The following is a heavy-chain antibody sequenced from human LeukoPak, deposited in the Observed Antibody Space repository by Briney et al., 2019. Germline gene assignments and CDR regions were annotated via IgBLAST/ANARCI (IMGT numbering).Heavy chain of an antibody. CDR3: AKDYDFWSSASFTAVNWFDP. J-gene: IGHJ5*02. Sequence: GGSLRLSCAASGFTFSSYGMHWVRQAPGKGLEWVAVISYDGSNKYYADSVKGRFTISRDNSKNTLYLQMNSLRAEDTAVYYCAKDYDFWSSASFTAVNWFDPWGQGTLVTVSS. D-gene: IGHD3-3*01. V-gene: IGHV3-30*18. CDR2: ISYDGSNK. CDR1: GFTFSSYG.